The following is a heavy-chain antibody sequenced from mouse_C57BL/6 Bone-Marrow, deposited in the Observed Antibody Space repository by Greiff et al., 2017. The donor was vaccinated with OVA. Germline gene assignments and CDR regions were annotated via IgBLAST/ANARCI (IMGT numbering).Heavy chain of an antibody. CDR2: ISYDGSN. Sequence: EVQLVESGPGLVKPSQSLSLTCSVTGYSITSGYYWNWIRQFPGNKLEWMGYISYDGSNNYNPSLKNRISITRDTSKNQFFLKLNSVTTEDTATYYCAREGVYYGSSYELDYWGQGTTLTVSS. J-gene: IGHJ2*01. CDR1: GYSITSGYY. CDR3: AREGVYYGSSYELDY. V-gene: IGHV3-6*01. D-gene: IGHD1-1*01.